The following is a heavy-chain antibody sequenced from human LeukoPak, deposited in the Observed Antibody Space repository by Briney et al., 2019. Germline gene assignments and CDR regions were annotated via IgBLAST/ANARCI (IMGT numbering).Heavy chain of an antibody. CDR3: ARVGYYDILAGYQPFDY. Sequence: ASVKVSCKASGYTFTTYGMNWVRQAPGQGLEWMGWINTNTGNPTYAQGFTGRFVFSLDTSVSTAYLQISSLKAEDTAVYYCARVGYYDILAGYQPFDYWGQGTLVTVSS. J-gene: IGHJ4*02. V-gene: IGHV7-4-1*02. CDR1: GYTFTTYG. CDR2: INTNTGNP. D-gene: IGHD3-9*01.